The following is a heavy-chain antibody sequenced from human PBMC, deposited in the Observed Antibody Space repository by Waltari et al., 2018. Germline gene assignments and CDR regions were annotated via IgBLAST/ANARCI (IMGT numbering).Heavy chain of an antibody. V-gene: IGHV4-34*01. D-gene: IGHD2-21*02. Sequence: QVPLQQWGAGLLKPSETLSLTCAVHGGSFRGYSWTWIRQPPGKGLEWIGEINHSGSTNNNPALKRRVTISVDTSKNQFARKLSSVTAADTAVYYCARDGYGGNLGDYWGQGTLVTVSS. CDR1: GGSFRGYS. CDR3: ARDGYGGNLGDY. J-gene: IGHJ4*02. CDR2: INHSGST.